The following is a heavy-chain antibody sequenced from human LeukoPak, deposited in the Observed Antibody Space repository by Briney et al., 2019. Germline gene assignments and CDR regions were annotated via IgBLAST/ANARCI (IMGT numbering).Heavy chain of an antibody. CDR3: AKAITAGCFDY. Sequence: PGGSLRLSCAASGFTFSRYAMSWVRQAAGKGLAWVSAISGSGGSTYYADAVRGRFTISRENSKNTLYLKMNIRRAEETAVYYCAKAITAGCFDYWGQGTLVTVSS. CDR1: GFTFSRYA. D-gene: IGHD6-19*01. J-gene: IGHJ4*02. V-gene: IGHV3-23*01. CDR2: ISGSGGST.